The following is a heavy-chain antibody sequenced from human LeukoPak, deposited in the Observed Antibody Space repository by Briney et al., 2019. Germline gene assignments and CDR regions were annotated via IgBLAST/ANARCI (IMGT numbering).Heavy chain of an antibody. J-gene: IGHJ4*02. D-gene: IGHD6-19*01. CDR1: GGTFSSYA. CDR2: IIPIFGTA. Sequence: SVKVSCKASGGTFSSYAISWVRQAPGQGLEWMGRIIPIFGTANYAQKFQGRVTITTDESTSTAYMELSSLRSEDTAVYYCAREPGYCRGWYYFDYWGQGTLVTVSS. V-gene: IGHV1-69*05. CDR3: AREPGYCRGWYYFDY.